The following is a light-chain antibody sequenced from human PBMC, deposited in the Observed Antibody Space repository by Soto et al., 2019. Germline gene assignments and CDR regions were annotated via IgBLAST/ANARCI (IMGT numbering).Light chain of an antibody. CDR3: QQYGSSPPS. CDR1: QSVSSGY. V-gene: IGKV3-20*01. Sequence: EIVLTQSPGTLSLSPGERATLSCRPSQSVSSGYLAWYQQKPGQAPRLLIDGASTRATGIPDSFSGSGSGTDFTLTISRLEPEDFAVYYCQQYGSSPPSFGQGTRLEIK. J-gene: IGKJ5*01. CDR2: GAS.